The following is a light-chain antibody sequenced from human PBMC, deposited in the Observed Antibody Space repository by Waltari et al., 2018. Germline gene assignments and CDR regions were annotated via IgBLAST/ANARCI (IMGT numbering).Light chain of an antibody. CDR2: RNK. V-gene: IGLV1-47*01. CDR3: AAWDDSLSGPGV. CDR1: SSNIGSDF. Sequence: QSVLTQPPSASGPPGQRVTISCSGSSSNIGSDFLYWSQQPPGTAPNLLVYRNKQRPSGVPDRFSGSKSGTSASLAISGLRSEDEADYYCAAWDDSLSGPGVFGGGTKLTVL. J-gene: IGLJ3*02.